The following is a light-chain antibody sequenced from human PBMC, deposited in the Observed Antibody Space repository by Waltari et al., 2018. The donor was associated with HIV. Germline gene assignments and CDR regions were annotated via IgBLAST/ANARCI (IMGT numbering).Light chain of an antibody. J-gene: IGLJ2*01. V-gene: IGLV2-11*01. CDR2: DFS. CDR1: SSDVGGYKF. CDR3: CSYAGSYTVV. Sequence: QSALTQPRSVSGSPGQSVTISCTGSSSDVGGYKFVSWYQQHPGKAPKVIIHDFSERPSGVPHRFSGSKSGNTASLTFSGLQSEDDADYYCCSYAGSYTVVFCGGTKLTVL.